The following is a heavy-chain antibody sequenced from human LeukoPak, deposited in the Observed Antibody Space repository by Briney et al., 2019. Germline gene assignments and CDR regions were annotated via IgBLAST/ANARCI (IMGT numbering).Heavy chain of an antibody. D-gene: IGHD6-13*01. V-gene: IGHV4-38-2*01. CDR3: ARSYGSSWYKAH. Sequence: KPSETLSLTRAVSGYSISSGYYWGWIRQPPGKGLEWIGSIYHSGSTYYNPSLKSRVTISLDTSKNQFSLKLSSVTAADTAVYYCARSYGSSWYKAHWGQGTLVTVSS. CDR1: GYSISSGYY. J-gene: IGHJ4*02. CDR2: IYHSGST.